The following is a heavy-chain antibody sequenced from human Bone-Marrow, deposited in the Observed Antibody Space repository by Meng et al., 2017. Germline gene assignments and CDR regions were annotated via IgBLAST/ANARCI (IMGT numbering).Heavy chain of an antibody. V-gene: IGHV3-30*01. Sequence: GGSLRLSCAASGFTFRNFAMHWVRQAPGKGLEWVAVISSDGNNKYYAASVRGRFTISRDNSKNTLYLQMNTLRVDDAAFYYCARDQRLYDYDTTGYLDYWGLGTLVTVSS. CDR1: GFTFRNFA. CDR3: ARDQRLYDYDTTGYLDY. J-gene: IGHJ4*02. CDR2: ISSDGNNK. D-gene: IGHD3-22*01.